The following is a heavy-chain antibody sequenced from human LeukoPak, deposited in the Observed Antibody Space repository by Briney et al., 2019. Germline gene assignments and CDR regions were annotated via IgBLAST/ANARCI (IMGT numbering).Heavy chain of an antibody. CDR2: IHPSGGST. J-gene: IGHJ5*02. CDR1: GYTFTSYY. Sequence: ASVKVSCKASGYTFTSYYMHWVRQAPGQGLEWMGIIHPSGGSTSYAQKLQGRVTMTRDTSTSTVYMELSSLRSEDTAVYYCARAGYCSGGSCYSGNWFDPWGQGTLVTVSS. D-gene: IGHD2-15*01. CDR3: ARAGYCSGGSCYSGNWFDP. V-gene: IGHV1-46*01.